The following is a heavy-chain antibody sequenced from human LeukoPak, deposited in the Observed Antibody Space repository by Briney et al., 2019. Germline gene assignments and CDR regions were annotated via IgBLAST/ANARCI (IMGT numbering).Heavy chain of an antibody. CDR3: ASSDWYAAFDI. CDR2: INSDGSST. J-gene: IGHJ3*02. V-gene: IGHV3-74*01. CDR1: GFAFSNNW. D-gene: IGHD3-9*01. Sequence: GGSLRLSCAASGFAFSNNWMHWVRQAPGKGLLWVSRINSDGSSTSYADSVKARFTISRDNAKNTLYLQMNSLRAEDTAAYYCASSDWYAAFDIWGQGTMVTVSS.